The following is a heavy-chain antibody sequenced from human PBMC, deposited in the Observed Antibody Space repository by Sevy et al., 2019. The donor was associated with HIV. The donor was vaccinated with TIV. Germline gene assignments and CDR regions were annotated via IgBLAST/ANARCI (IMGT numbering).Heavy chain of an antibody. CDR2: ISSSSSYI. CDR3: AREDSNGVCYSH. CDR1: GITFTIYT. Sequence: GGSLRLSCAASGITFTIYTMNWVRQAPGKGLEWVSSISSSSSYIYYADSVKGRFTISRDNAKSSLYLQMNSLRVEDTAVYYCAREDSNGVCYSHWGQGTLVTVSS. V-gene: IGHV3-21*01. D-gene: IGHD2-8*01. J-gene: IGHJ4*02.